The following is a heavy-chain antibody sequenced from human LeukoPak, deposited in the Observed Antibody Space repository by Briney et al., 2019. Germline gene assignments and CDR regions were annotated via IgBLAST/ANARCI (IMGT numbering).Heavy chain of an antibody. Sequence: SVKVSCKASGGTFSSYAISWVRQAPGQGLEWMGGIIPIFGTANYAQKFQGRVTITADKSTSTAYMELSSLRSEDTAVYYCARVARSYGSGSSQDYWGQGTLVTVSS. CDR1: GGTFSSYA. CDR2: IIPIFGTA. V-gene: IGHV1-69*06. CDR3: ARVARSYGSGSSQDY. J-gene: IGHJ4*02. D-gene: IGHD3-10*01.